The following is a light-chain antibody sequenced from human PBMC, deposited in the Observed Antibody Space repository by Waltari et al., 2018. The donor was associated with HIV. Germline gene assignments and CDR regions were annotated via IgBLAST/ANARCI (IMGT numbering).Light chain of an antibody. CDR1: QDISNS. CDR3: QQASFFPLT. Sequence: DIQMTQSPSSVSGSVGDRVTINCRASQDISNSLAWYLQRPGKAPKLLIYSASNLQTGVPSRFSGSGSGTDFTLTISSLQPEDFATYYCQQASFFPLTFGPGTKVEVK. CDR2: SAS. J-gene: IGKJ3*01. V-gene: IGKV1-12*01.